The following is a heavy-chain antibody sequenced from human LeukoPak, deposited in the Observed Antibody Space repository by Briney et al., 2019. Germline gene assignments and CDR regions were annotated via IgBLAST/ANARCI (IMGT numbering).Heavy chain of an antibody. CDR2: ISSSSSYI. CDR1: GFTFSSYS. Sequence: GGSLRLSCAASGFTFSSYSMNWVRRAPGKGLEWVSSISSSSSYIYYADSVKGRFTISRDNAKNSLYLQMNSLRAEDTAVYYCALELAAAGTFPYFDYWGQGTLVTVSS. J-gene: IGHJ4*02. V-gene: IGHV3-21*01. D-gene: IGHD6-13*01. CDR3: ALELAAAGTFPYFDY.